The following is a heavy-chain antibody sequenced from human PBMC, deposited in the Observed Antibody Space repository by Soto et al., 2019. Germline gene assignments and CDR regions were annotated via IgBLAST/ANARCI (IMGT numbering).Heavy chain of an antibody. CDR3: VRDSRWGHV. D-gene: IGHD3-16*01. CDR1: GFTFSDYY. CDR2: ISGSGDNI. J-gene: IGHJ6*02. V-gene: IGHV3-11*01. Sequence: QVQLVESGGGVVKPGGSLRLSCAASGFTFSDYYMTWIRQAPGKGLEWLADISGSGDNIYNADSVKGRFTISRDNAKNSMSLQMNSLRGEDTAVYFCVRDSRWGHVWGQGTTVTVSS.